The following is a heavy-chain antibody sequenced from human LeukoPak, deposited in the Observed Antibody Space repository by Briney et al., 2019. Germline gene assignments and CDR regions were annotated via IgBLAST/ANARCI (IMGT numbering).Heavy chain of an antibody. D-gene: IGHD3-9*01. Sequence: GGSLRLSCAASGLTFSDYYTSWIRQAPGKGLEWVSYISSSGSTIYYADSVKGRFTISRDNAKNSLYLQMNSLRAEDTAVYYCAISRGRRYFDYWGQGTLVTVSS. CDR1: GLTFSDYY. CDR2: ISSSGSTI. J-gene: IGHJ4*02. V-gene: IGHV3-11*01. CDR3: AISRGRRYFDY.